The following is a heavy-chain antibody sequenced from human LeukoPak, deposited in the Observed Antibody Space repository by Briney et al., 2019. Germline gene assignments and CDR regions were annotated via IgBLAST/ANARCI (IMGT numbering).Heavy chain of an antibody. Sequence: GGSLRLSCAGSGFTFSSHEMTWVRQAPGKGLEWVSAISGSGDSTYYADSVKGRFTISRDNSKNTLHLQMNSMRAEDTAVYYCARSFWNDLEYYYNGLDVWGQGTTVTVSS. J-gene: IGHJ6*02. CDR3: ARSFWNDLEYYYNGLDV. CDR1: GFTFSSHE. D-gene: IGHD1-1*01. CDR2: ISGSGDST. V-gene: IGHV3-23*01.